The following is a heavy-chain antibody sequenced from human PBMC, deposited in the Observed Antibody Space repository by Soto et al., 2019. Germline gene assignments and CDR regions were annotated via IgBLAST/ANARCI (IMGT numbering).Heavy chain of an antibody. J-gene: IGHJ6*02. CDR1: GYTFTSYG. CDR3: AGDHRLLWFGESKFRGIDV. D-gene: IGHD3-10*01. V-gene: IGHV1-18*04. CDR2: ISAYNGNT. Sequence: QVQLVQSGAEVKKPGSSVKVSCKASGYTFTSYGISWVRQAPGQGLEWMGWISAYNGNTNYAQKLQGRVSMTTDTSRKQAYMELSRLRSDDTVVYYCAGDHRLLWFGESKFRGIDVWGQGTTVTVS.